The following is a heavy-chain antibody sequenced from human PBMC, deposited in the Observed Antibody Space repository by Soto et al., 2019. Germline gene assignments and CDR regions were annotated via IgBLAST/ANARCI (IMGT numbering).Heavy chain of an antibody. D-gene: IGHD6-6*01. CDR3: ARAGGSSDYFDY. CDR2: ISYDGSNK. CDR1: GFTFSSYG. Sequence: GGSLRLSCAASGFTFSSYGMHWVRQAPGKGLEWVAVISYDGSNKYYADSVKGRFTISRDNSKNTLYLQMNSLRAEDTAVFYCARAGGSSDYFDYLGQGTLVTVSS. J-gene: IGHJ4*02. V-gene: IGHV3-30*03.